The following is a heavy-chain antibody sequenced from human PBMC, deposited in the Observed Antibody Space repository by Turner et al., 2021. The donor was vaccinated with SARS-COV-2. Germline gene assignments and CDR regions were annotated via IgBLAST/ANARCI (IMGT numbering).Heavy chain of an antibody. CDR3: ARGYSSGWYQRGAFDI. J-gene: IGHJ3*02. CDR2: IYSGGST. V-gene: IGHV3-53*01. Sequence: NNYMSWVRQAPGKGLEWVSVIYSGGSTYYADSVKGRFTISRDNSKNTLYLQMNSLRAEDTAVYYCARGYSSGWYQRGAFDIWGQGTMVTVSS. CDR1: NNY. D-gene: IGHD6-19*01.